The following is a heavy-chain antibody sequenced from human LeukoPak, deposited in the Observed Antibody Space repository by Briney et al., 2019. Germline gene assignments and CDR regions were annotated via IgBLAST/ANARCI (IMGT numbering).Heavy chain of an antibody. Sequence: SETLSLTCTVSGYSISSGYYWGWIRQPPGKGLEWIGSIYHSARTYYNPSLKSRVTISLDTSKNQFSLKLSSVTAADTAVYYCASRSGWYYYYFDYWGQGTLVTVSS. CDR1: GYSISSGYY. CDR2: IYHSART. D-gene: IGHD6-19*01. CDR3: ASRSGWYYYYFDY. V-gene: IGHV4-38-2*02. J-gene: IGHJ4*02.